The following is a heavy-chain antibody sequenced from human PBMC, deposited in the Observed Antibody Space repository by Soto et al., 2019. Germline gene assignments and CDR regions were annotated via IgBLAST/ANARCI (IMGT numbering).Heavy chain of an antibody. CDR2: IKQDGSET. Sequence: VQLVESGGDLVQPGGSLRLSCAASGVTIRTYWMSWVRQAPGKGLEWVANIKQDGSETYYVDSVKGRFTISRDNDKNSLSLQMNSLRVEDTAVYYCVRYGYHLHRYSAGYWGQGTLVAVSS. CDR3: VRYGYHLHRYSAGY. J-gene: IGHJ4*02. V-gene: IGHV3-7*01. CDR1: GVTIRTYW. D-gene: IGHD5-12*01.